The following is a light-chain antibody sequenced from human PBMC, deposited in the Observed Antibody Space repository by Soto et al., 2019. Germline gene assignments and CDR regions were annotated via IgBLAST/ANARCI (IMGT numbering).Light chain of an antibody. Sequence: QSALTQPASVSGSPGQSIAISCTGVRTVVDGYDYVSWYQQHPGQAPQLIIYDVYNRPSGVSHRFSGSKSGDTASLTISGLQAEDEADYYCRSYTSSSVYVFGTGTKVTVL. CDR2: DVY. V-gene: IGLV2-14*03. J-gene: IGLJ1*01. CDR3: RSYTSSSVYV. CDR1: RTVVDGYDY.